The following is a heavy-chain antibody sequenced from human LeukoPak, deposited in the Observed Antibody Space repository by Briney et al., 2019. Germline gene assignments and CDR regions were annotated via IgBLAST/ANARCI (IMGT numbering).Heavy chain of an antibody. J-gene: IGHJ4*02. CDR3: AKDLADIVVVPAAPFDY. V-gene: IGHV3-30*18. CDR2: ISYDGSNK. CDR1: GFTFSSYG. Sequence: GGSLRLSCAASGFTFSSYGMHWVRQAPGKGLEWVAVISYDGSNKYSADSVKGRFTISRDNSKNTLYLQMNSLRAEDTAVYYCAKDLADIVVVPAAPFDYWGQGTLVTVCS. D-gene: IGHD2-2*01.